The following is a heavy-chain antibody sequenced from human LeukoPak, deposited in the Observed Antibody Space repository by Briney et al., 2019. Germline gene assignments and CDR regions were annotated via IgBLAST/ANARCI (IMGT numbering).Heavy chain of an antibody. J-gene: IGHJ4*02. CDR3: ARVNTELRGFPLLDY. CDR1: GGSISNKY. Sequence: SETLSLTCTVSGGSISNKYWSWIRQPPGKGLEWIGYIYYSGSTNYNPSLKSRVTISVDTSKNQFSLKLSSVTAADTAVYYCARVNTELRGFPLLDYWGQGTLVTVSS. CDR2: IYYSGST. D-gene: IGHD1-7*01. V-gene: IGHV4-59*01.